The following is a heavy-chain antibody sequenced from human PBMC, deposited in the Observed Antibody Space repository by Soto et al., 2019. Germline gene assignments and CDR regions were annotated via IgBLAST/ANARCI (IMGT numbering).Heavy chain of an antibody. Sequence: GRSLRLSCAASGITLSDSAMTWVRQAPGKGLEWISSLTGDAKTTYYADSVKGRFTVSRDISKNTFYLQMDSLRAEDTAMYFCARITRSWGQGTLVTVSP. CDR3: ARITRS. J-gene: IGHJ5*02. CDR1: GITLSDSA. V-gene: IGHV3-23*01. D-gene: IGHD3-3*01. CDR2: LTGDAKTT.